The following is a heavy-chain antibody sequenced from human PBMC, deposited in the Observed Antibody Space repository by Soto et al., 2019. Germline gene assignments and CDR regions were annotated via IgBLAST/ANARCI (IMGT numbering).Heavy chain of an antibody. D-gene: IGHD3-3*01. CDR3: ARDRYDFWSGYLYYYYGMDV. J-gene: IGHJ6*02. V-gene: IGHV4-31*03. CDR1: GGSISSGCYY. Sequence: TLSLTCTVSGGSISSGCYYWSWIRQHPGKGLEWIGYIYYSGSTYYNPSLKSRVTISVDTSKNQFSLKLSSVTAADTAVYYCARDRYDFWSGYLYYYYGMDVWGQGTTVTVSS. CDR2: IYYSGST.